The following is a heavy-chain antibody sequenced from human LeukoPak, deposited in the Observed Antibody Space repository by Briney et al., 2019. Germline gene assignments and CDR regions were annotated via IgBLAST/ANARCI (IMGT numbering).Heavy chain of an antibody. CDR3: VRGNYDSRGYSNAFDI. V-gene: IGHV4-59*01. CDR2: ISYSGST. D-gene: IGHD3-22*01. Sequence: AETLSLTCTVSGGSISSYHWSWIRQPPGERLEWIGFISYSGSTNSNPSLKSRVAISIDTSENQFSLKLSSVTAADTAVYYCVRGNYDSRGYSNAFDIWGQGAMVTVSS. J-gene: IGHJ3*02. CDR1: GGSISSYH.